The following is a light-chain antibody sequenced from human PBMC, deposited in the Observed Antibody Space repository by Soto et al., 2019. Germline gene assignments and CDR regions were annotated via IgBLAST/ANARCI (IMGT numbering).Light chain of an antibody. CDR2: GAS. Sequence: IVLTHSPATLSLSPWERASLTCRSSQSVSNFLAWYQHKPGQAPRLLIYGASSRATGIPDRFSGSGSETDFTLTISRLEPEDFAVYYCQQRSNWPSITFGQGTRLEIK. CDR1: QSVSNF. J-gene: IGKJ5*01. CDR3: QQRSNWPSIT. V-gene: IGKV3-11*01.